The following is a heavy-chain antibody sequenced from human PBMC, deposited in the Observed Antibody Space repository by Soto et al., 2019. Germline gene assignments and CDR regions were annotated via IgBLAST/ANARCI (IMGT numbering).Heavy chain of an antibody. CDR1: GFTFSSYW. V-gene: IGHV3-7*01. CDR2: IKQDGSEK. J-gene: IGHJ6*02. CDR3: ARFCSPSCYKRYYYYGMDV. D-gene: IGHD2-2*01. Sequence: GGSLRLSCAASGFTFSSYWMSWVRQAPGKGLEWVANIKQDGSEKYYVDSVKGRFTISRDNAKNALYLQMNSLRAEDTAVYYCARFCSPSCYKRYYYYGMDVWGQGTTVTVSS.